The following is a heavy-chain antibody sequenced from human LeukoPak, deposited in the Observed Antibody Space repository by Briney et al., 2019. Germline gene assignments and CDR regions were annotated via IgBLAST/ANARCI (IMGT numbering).Heavy chain of an antibody. Sequence: ASVKVSCKVSGYTLTELSMHWVRQAPGKGLEWMGGFDPEDGETIYAQKFQGRVTMTRDTSISTAYMELSRLRSDDTAVYYCAREVRDIVVVPAAPASYYYYMDVWGKGTTVTVSS. CDR1: GYTLTELS. CDR2: FDPEDGET. CDR3: AREVRDIVVVPAAPASYYYYMDV. V-gene: IGHV1-24*01. D-gene: IGHD2-2*01. J-gene: IGHJ6*03.